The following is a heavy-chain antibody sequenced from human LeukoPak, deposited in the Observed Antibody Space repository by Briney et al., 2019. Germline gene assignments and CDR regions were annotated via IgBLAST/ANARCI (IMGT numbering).Heavy chain of an antibody. V-gene: IGHV1-8*02. Sequence: ASVKVSCKASGGTFSSYAISWVRQATGQGLEWMGWMNPNSGNTGYAQKFQGRVTMTRNTSISTAYMELSSLRSEDTAVYYCARGLKIPDWELEGGTSFDPWGQGTLVTVSS. CDR2: MNPNSGNT. CDR3: ARGLKIPDWELEGGTSFDP. J-gene: IGHJ5*02. D-gene: IGHD1-26*01. CDR1: GGTFSSYA.